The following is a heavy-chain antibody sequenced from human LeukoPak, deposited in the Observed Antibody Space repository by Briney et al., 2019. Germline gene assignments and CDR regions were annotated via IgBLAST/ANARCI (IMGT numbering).Heavy chain of an antibody. CDR1: GFTFSSHG. CDR2: ISPSADIT. Sequence: PGGTLRLSCAASGFTFSSHGMNWVRQAPGKGLEWISGISPSADITYYADSVKGRFTISRDNSKNTLYLQMNSLRAEDTAVYYCAKGIGVTSLDYWGQGTLVTVSS. D-gene: IGHD6-19*01. V-gene: IGHV3-23*01. J-gene: IGHJ4*02. CDR3: AKGIGVTSLDY.